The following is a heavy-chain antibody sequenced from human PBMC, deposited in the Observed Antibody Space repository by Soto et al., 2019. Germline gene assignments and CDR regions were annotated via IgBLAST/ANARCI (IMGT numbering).Heavy chain of an antibody. V-gene: IGHV3-11*06. J-gene: IGHJ6*02. CDR2: ISSSSSST. CDR3: ARDRGGGSIFGGHYGMDV. Sequence: HGGSLRLACAASGFSFRDLYMSWIRKVPGKGRECLSKISSSSSSTDYADSVKGRFTISRDNAKNSLYLQMSSLRAEDTAVYYCARDRGGGSIFGGHYGMDVWGQGPTVTVSS. D-gene: IGHD3-3*01. CDR1: GFSFRDLY.